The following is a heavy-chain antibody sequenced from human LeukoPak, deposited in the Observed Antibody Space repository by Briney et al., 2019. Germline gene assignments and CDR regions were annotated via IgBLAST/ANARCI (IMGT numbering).Heavy chain of an antibody. Sequence: SAGSLRLSCAASGFTFSSYWMSWVRQAPGKGLEWVANIEQDGSEKYYVDSVKGRFTISRDNAKNSLSLQMNSLRAEDTAVYYCAREDPHRETANWFDPWGQGILVTVSS. CDR3: AREDPHRETANWFDP. CDR1: GFTFSSYW. V-gene: IGHV3-7*01. J-gene: IGHJ5*02. D-gene: IGHD5-18*01. CDR2: IEQDGSEK.